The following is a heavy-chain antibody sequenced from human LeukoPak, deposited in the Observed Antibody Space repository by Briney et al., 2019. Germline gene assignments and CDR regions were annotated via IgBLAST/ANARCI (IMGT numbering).Heavy chain of an antibody. CDR1: GYTFTGYY. CDR3: AREPTSGSYSTGFDP. Sequence: ASVTVSCKASGYTFTGYYMHWVRPAPGQGLEWVGWINPNSGGTNYAQKFQGWVTMTRDTSISTAYMELSRLRSDDTAVYYCAREPTSGSYSTGFDPWGQGTLVTVSS. CDR2: INPNSGGT. D-gene: IGHD1-26*01. J-gene: IGHJ5*02. V-gene: IGHV1-2*04.